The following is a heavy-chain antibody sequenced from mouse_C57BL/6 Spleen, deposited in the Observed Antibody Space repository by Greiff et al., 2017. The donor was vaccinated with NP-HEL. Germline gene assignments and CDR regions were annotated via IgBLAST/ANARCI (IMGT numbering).Heavy chain of an antibody. V-gene: IGHV1-55*01. Sequence: VQLQQPGAELVKPGASVKMSCKASGYTFTSYWITWVKQRPGQGLEWIGDIYPGSGSTNYNEKFKSKATLTVDTSSSTAYMQLSSLTSEDSAVYYCARGITTVVVSYYFDYWGQGTTLTVSS. CDR2: IYPGSGST. CDR1: GYTFTSYW. CDR3: ARGITTVVVSYYFDY. D-gene: IGHD1-1*01. J-gene: IGHJ2*01.